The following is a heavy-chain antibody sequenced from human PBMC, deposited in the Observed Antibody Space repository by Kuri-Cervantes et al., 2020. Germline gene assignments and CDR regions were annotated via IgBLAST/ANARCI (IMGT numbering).Heavy chain of an antibody. V-gene: IGHV1-69*13. CDR1: GGTFSSYA. CDR2: IIPIFGTA. D-gene: IGHD6-19*01. Sequence: SVKVSCKASGGTFSSYAISWVRQAPGQGLEWMGGIIPIFGTANYAQKFQGRVTITADESTSTAYMELSSLRSEDTAVYYCARRAGKTKKQWLVSVVNNWFDPWGQGTLVTVSS. J-gene: IGHJ5*02. CDR3: ARRAGKTKKQWLVSVVNNWFDP.